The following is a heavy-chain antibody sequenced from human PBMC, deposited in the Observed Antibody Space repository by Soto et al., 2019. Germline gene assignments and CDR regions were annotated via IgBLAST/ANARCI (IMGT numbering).Heavy chain of an antibody. J-gene: IGHJ4*02. CDR3: ASLVIVVDPVDY. D-gene: IGHD3-22*01. Sequence: QVQLQQWGAGLLKPSETLSLTCAVYGGSFSGYYWSWIRQPPGKGLEWIGEINHSGSTNYNPSLKSRVTISVDTSKNQFSLKLSSVTAADTAVYYCASLVIVVDPVDYWGQGTLVTVSS. CDR2: INHSGST. V-gene: IGHV4-34*01. CDR1: GGSFSGYY.